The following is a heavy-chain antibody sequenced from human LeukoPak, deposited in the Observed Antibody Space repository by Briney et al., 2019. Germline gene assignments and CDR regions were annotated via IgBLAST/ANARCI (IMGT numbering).Heavy chain of an antibody. J-gene: IGHJ5*02. Sequence: SGPTLVNPTQTLTLTCTFSGFSLSTSGVGVGWIRQPPGKALEWLALIYWNDDKRYSPSLKSRLTITKGTSENQVVLTMTNMDPVDTATYYCAHRGYCSSTSCHGRSRGWFDPWGQGTLVTVSS. V-gene: IGHV2-5*01. D-gene: IGHD2-2*01. CDR2: IYWNDDK. CDR1: GFSLSTSGVG. CDR3: AHRGYCSSTSCHGRSRGWFDP.